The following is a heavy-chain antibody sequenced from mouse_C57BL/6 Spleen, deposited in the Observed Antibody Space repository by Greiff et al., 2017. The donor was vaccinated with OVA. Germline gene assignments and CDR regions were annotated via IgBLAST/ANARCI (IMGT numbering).Heavy chain of an antibody. Sequence: QVHVKQSGAELVKPGASVKISCKASGYAFSSYWMNWVKQRPGKGLEWIGQIYPGDGDTNYNGKFKGKATLTADKSSSTAYMQLSSLTSEDSAVYFCARDGGRYFDVWGTGTTVTVSS. J-gene: IGHJ1*03. CDR2: IYPGDGDT. CDR1: GYAFSSYW. CDR3: ARDGGRYFDV. D-gene: IGHD1-2*01. V-gene: IGHV1-80*01.